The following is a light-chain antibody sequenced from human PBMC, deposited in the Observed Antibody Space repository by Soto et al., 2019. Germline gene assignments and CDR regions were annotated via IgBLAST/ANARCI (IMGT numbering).Light chain of an antibody. Sequence: QSALTQPASVSGSPGQSITISCTGTSSDVGSHNFVSWYQQRPGKAPKLMIFEVSKRPSGVPDRFSGSKSGNTASLTISGLQAEDEADYYCCSYAGSYTHYVFGTGTKVTVL. V-gene: IGLV2-11*01. CDR1: SSDVGSHNF. CDR3: CSYAGSYTHYV. J-gene: IGLJ1*01. CDR2: EVS.